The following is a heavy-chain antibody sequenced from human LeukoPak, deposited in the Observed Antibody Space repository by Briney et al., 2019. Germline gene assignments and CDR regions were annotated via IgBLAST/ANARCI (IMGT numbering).Heavy chain of an antibody. D-gene: IGHD6-13*01. CDR1: GGSISSYY. J-gene: IGHJ6*03. CDR2: IYTSGST. V-gene: IGHV4-4*07. Sequence: SETLSLTCTVSGGSISSYYWSWIRQPAGKGLEWIGRIYTSGSTNYNPSLKSRVTMSVDTSKNQFSLKLSSVTAADTAVYYCARDGNGSSWYVDYYYYYMDVWGKGTTVTVSS. CDR3: ARDGNGSSWYVDYYYYYMDV.